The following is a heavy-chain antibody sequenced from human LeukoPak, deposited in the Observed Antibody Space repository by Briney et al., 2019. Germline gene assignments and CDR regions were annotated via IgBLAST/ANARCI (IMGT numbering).Heavy chain of an antibody. CDR2: ISYDGSNK. Sequence: GGSLRLSCAASGFTFSSYGMHWVRQAPGKGLEWVAVISYDGSNKYYADSVKGRFTISRDNSKSTLYLQMNSLRAEDTAVYYCAKDGGYDILTGYYFLAYYFDYWGQGTLVTVSS. D-gene: IGHD3-9*01. CDR1: GFTFSSYG. CDR3: AKDGGYDILTGYYFLAYYFDY. V-gene: IGHV3-30*18. J-gene: IGHJ4*02.